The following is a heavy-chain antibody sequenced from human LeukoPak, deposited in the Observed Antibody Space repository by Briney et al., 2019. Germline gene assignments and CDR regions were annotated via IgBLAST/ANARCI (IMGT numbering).Heavy chain of an antibody. D-gene: IGHD6-13*01. Sequence: SETLSLTCTVSGGSTSSYYWSWIRQPPGKGLEWIGYIYYSGSTNYNPSLKSRVTISVDTSKNQFSLELSSVTAADTAVYYCARRVTAAGTNWFDPWGQGTLVTVSS. CDR2: IYYSGST. CDR1: GGSTSSYY. CDR3: ARRVTAAGTNWFDP. J-gene: IGHJ5*02. V-gene: IGHV4-59*08.